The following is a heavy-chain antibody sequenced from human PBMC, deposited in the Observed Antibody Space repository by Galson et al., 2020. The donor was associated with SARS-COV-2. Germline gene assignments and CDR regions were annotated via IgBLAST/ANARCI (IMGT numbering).Heavy chain of an antibody. CDR1: GFTFSSYA. Sequence: GESLKISCAASGFTFSSYAMSWVRQAPGKGLEWVSAISGSGGSTYYADSVKGRFTISRDNSKNTLYLQMNSLRAEDTAVYYCAKDREWLVQEYFQHWGQGTLVTVSS. V-gene: IGHV3-23*01. CDR2: ISGSGGST. CDR3: AKDREWLVQEYFQH. J-gene: IGHJ1*01. D-gene: IGHD6-19*01.